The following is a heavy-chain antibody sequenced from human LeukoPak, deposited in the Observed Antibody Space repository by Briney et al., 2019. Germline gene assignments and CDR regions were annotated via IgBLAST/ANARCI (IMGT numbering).Heavy chain of an antibody. CDR1: GFTLSTYV. CDR2: ISEDGSKK. Sequence: GGSLRLSCAASGFTLSTYVIHWVRQAPGKGLEWVAVISEDGSKKYYADSVKGRFTISRDNSKKTLYLQMNCLRTEDTAVYYCARERIATTGTGWFDPWGQGTLVTVSS. CDR3: ARERIATTGTGWFDP. J-gene: IGHJ5*02. D-gene: IGHD6-13*01. V-gene: IGHV3-30*04.